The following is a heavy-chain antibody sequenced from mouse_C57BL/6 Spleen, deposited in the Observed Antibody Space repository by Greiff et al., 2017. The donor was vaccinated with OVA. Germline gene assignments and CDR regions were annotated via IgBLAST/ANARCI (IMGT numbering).Heavy chain of an antibody. CDR2: ISDGGSYT. CDR1: GFTFSSYA. J-gene: IGHJ1*03. D-gene: IGHD1-1*01. CDR3: AREGTTVWDV. V-gene: IGHV5-4*01. Sequence: EVKVVESGGGLVKPGGSLKLSCAASGFTFSSYAMSWVRQTPEKRLEWVATISDGGSYTYYPDNVKGRFTISRDNAKNNLYLQMSHLKSEDTAMYYCAREGTTVWDVWGTGTTVTVSS.